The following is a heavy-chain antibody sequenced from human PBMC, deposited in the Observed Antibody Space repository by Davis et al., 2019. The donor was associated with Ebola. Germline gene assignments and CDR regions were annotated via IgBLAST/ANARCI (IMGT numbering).Heavy chain of an antibody. Sequence: GESLKISCAAPGFTFSSYAMSWVRQAPGKGLEWVSAISGSGGSTYYADSVKGRFTISRDNSKNTLYLQMNSLRAEDTAVYYCAKDPYYDFWSGYRVWGQGALVTVSS. CDR1: GFTFSSYA. V-gene: IGHV3-23*01. CDR3: AKDPYYDFWSGYRV. D-gene: IGHD3-3*01. J-gene: IGHJ4*02. CDR2: ISGSGGST.